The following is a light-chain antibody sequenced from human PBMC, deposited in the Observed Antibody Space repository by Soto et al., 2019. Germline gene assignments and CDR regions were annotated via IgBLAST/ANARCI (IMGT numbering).Light chain of an antibody. CDR3: QQYGSSGT. CDR1: QSVSNNY. Sequence: EIVLTQSPGTLSLSPLEIATLSFRASQSVSNNYLAWYQQKPGQAPRLLIYGASNRATGIPDRFSGSGSGTDFTLTISRLEPEDFAVYYCQQYGSSGTFGQGTRWIS. CDR2: GAS. J-gene: IGKJ1*01. V-gene: IGKV3-20*01.